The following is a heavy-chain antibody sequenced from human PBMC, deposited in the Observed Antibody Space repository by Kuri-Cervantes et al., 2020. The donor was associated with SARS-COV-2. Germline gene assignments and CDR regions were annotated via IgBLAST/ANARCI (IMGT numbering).Heavy chain of an antibody. CDR2: INADNGNP. CDR3: ARMITSGGSWYYYYGMDV. CDR1: GYTFTSYA. J-gene: IGHJ6*02. V-gene: IGHV1-3*01. D-gene: IGHD2-15*01. Sequence: ASVKVSCKASGYTFTSYAMHWVRQAPGQRLEWMAWINADNGNPKYSQKFQGRVTITRDTSTSTAYTELRSLSSDDKAVYYCARMITSGGSWYYYYGMDVWGQGTTVTVSS.